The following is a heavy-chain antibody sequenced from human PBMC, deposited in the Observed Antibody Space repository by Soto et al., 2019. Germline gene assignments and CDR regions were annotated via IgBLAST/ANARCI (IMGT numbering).Heavy chain of an antibody. J-gene: IGHJ3*02. V-gene: IGHV4-31*01. CDR2: IYYSGST. Sequence: KPSETLSLTCTVSGGSISRGGYYWSWIRQHPGKGLEWIGYIYYSGSTYYNPSLKSQVTISVDTSKIHFSLKLSSVTAADTAVYYCARGSRRDTAMVLDAFDIWGQGTIVTVSS. CDR3: ARGSRRDTAMVLDAFDI. CDR1: GGSISRGGYY. D-gene: IGHD5-18*01.